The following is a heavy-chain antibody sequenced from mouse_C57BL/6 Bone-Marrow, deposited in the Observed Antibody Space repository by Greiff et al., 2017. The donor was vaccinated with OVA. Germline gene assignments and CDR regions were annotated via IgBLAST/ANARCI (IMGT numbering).Heavy chain of an antibody. Sequence: VQLQQSGAELVRPGASVKLSCTASGFNIKDDYMHWVKQRPEQGLEWIGWIDPENGDTEYASKFQGQATITADTSSNTAYLQLSSLTSEDTAVYYCTTWGDYDVPFAYWGQGTLVTVSA. CDR1: GFNIKDDY. CDR2: IDPENGDT. D-gene: IGHD2-4*01. V-gene: IGHV14-4*01. CDR3: TTWGDYDVPFAY. J-gene: IGHJ3*01.